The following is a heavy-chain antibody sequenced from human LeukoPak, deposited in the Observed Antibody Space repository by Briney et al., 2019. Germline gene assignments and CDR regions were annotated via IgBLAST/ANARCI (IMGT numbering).Heavy chain of an antibody. CDR3: AKAADYYDSSGYEY. Sequence: PGGSLRLSCAASGFTFSSYGMHWVRQAPGKGLEWVAVISYDGSNKYYADSVKGRFTISRDNSKNTLYLQMNSLRAEDTAVYYCAKAADYYDSSGYEYWGQGTLVTVSS. D-gene: IGHD3-22*01. J-gene: IGHJ4*02. V-gene: IGHV3-30*18. CDR2: ISYDGSNK. CDR1: GFTFSSYG.